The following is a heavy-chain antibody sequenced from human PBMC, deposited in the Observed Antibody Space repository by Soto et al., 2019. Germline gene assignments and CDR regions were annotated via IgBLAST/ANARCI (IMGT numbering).Heavy chain of an antibody. CDR2: IYYSWST. V-gene: IGHV4-59*01. J-gene: IGHJ6*02. D-gene: IGHD1-7*01. Sequence: SETLSLTCTVSGGSISSYYWSWIRQPPGKGLEWIGYIYYSWSTNYNPSLKSRVTISVDTSKNQFSLKLSSVTAADTAVYYCARDPRITGTTTPYYYYGIDGWGQGTTVTVSS. CDR3: ARDPRITGTTTPYYYYGIDG. CDR1: GGSISSYY.